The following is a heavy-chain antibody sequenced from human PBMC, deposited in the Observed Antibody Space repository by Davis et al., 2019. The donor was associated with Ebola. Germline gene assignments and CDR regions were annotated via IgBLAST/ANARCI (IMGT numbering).Heavy chain of an antibody. CDR1: GFTFSSYA. Sequence: HTGGSLRLSCAASGFTFSSYAMSWVRQAPGKGLEWVSRINSDGSSTSYADSVKGRFTISRDNAKNTLYLQMNSLRAEDTAVYYCARVGSSSWRYYFDYWGQGTLVTVSS. D-gene: IGHD6-13*01. CDR2: INSDGSST. J-gene: IGHJ4*02. CDR3: ARVGSSSWRYYFDY. V-gene: IGHV3-74*01.